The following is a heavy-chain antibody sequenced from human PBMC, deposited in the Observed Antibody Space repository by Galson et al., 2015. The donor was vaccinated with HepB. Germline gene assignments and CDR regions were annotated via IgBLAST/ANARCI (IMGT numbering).Heavy chain of an antibody. D-gene: IGHD3-22*01. CDR1: GGSISSGSSY. CDR2: VYARGTT. Sequence: TLSLTCTVSGGSISSGSSYWNWVRQPAGKGLEWIGHVYARGTTDYNPSLKSRVTLSVDTPKNQFSLKLSSLTAADTAVYYCARERGLYYDSSEPYYFIDVWGKGTTVTVSS. V-gene: IGHV4-61*09. J-gene: IGHJ6*03. CDR3: ARERGLYYDSSEPYYFIDV.